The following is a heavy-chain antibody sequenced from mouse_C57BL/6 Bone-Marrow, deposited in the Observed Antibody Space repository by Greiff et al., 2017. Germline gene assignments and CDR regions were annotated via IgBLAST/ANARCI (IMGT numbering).Heavy chain of an antibody. J-gene: IGHJ3*01. Sequence: VQLKESGAELVRPGASVKLSCTASGFNIKDDYMHWVKQRPEQGLEWIGWIDPENGDTAYASKFQGKATITADTSSNTAYLQLSSLTSEDTAVYYCTTIPNLFFAYWGQGTLVTVSA. CDR2: IDPENGDT. CDR3: TTIPNLFFAY. CDR1: GFNIKDDY. V-gene: IGHV14-4*01. D-gene: IGHD1-1*01.